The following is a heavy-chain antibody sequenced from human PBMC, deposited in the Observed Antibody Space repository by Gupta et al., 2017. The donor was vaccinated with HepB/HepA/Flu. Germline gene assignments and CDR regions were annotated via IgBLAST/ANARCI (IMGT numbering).Heavy chain of an antibody. CDR2: ISYDGSNK. V-gene: IGHV3-30-3*01. CDR3: ARDSGYDFSYYYYGMDV. Sequence: QVQLVESGGGVVQPGRSLRLSCAASGFTFSSYAMQWVRQAPGKGLEWVAVISYDGSNKYYADSVKGRFTISRDNSKNTLYLQMNSLRAEDTAVHYCARDSGYDFSYYYYGMDVWGQGTTVTVSS. CDR1: GFTFSSYA. J-gene: IGHJ6*02. D-gene: IGHD5-12*01.